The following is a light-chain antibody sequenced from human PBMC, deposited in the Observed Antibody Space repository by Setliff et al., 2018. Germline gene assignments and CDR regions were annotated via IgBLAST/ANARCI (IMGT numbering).Light chain of an antibody. J-gene: IGLJ1*01. CDR3: CSYAGNSYV. CDR1: SSDVGGYHY. Sequence: QSALAQPRSVSGSPGQSVTISCTGTSSDVGGYHYGGDYYVSWYQQYPGKAPKLIIYNVNQRPSGVPDRFSGSRSGVTASLTISGLRAEDESDYYCCSYAGNSYVFGTGTKVNVL. CDR2: NVN. V-gene: IGLV2-11*01.